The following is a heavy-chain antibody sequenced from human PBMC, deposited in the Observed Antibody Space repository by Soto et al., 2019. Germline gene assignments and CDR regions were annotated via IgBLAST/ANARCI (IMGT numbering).Heavy chain of an antibody. J-gene: IGHJ6*02. CDR2: IIPIFGTA. Sequence: GASVKVSCKASGGTFSSYAISWVRQAPGQGLEWMGGIIPIFGTANYAQKFQGRVTITADESTSTAYMELSSLRSEDTAVYYCARGALVPAATRYYYYGMDVWGQGTTVTVSS. V-gene: IGHV1-69*13. CDR1: GGTFSSYA. D-gene: IGHD2-2*01. CDR3: ARGALVPAATRYYYYGMDV.